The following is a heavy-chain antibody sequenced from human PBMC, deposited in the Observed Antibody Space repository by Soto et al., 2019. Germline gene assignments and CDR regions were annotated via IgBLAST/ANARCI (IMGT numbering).Heavy chain of an antibody. J-gene: IGHJ4*02. Sequence: SETLSLTCTVSGGSISSSSYYWGWIRQPPGKGLEWIGYIYYSGSPYYNPSLKSRVTISVDTSKNQFSLNLRSVTAADTAVYYCARLPSRHLVDYWGQGTLVTVSS. CDR1: GGSISSSSYY. CDR3: ARLPSRHLVDY. CDR2: IYYSGSP. V-gene: IGHV4-39*01. D-gene: IGHD3-3*02.